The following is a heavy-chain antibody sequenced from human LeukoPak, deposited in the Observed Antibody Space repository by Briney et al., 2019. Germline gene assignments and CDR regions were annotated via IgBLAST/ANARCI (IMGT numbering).Heavy chain of an antibody. D-gene: IGHD2-2*01. J-gene: IGHJ4*02. V-gene: IGHV3-48*01. CDR3: ARDTKYAFDN. CDR2: IGVGSGNT. Sequence: GRSLRPSCAAAGFTVSSYSMNWVRQAAGKGLEWLSYIGVGSGNTKYADAVNRRFTISGDKAKNSVYLQMNSLRVEDTAVYYCARDTKYAFDNWGQGTLVTVSS. CDR1: GFTVSSYS.